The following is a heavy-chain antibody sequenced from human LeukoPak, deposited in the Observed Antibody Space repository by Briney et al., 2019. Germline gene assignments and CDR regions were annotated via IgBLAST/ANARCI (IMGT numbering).Heavy chain of an antibody. CDR3: ARDKGDYSNAYYFDY. D-gene: IGHD4-11*01. V-gene: IGHV1-18*01. CDR2: ISAYNGNA. Sequence: ASVKVSCKASGYTFTSYGISWVRQAPGQGLEWMGWISAYNGNANYAQKLQGRATMTTDTSTNTAYMELRSLRSDDTAVYYCARDKGDYSNAYYFDYWGQGTLVTVSS. CDR1: GYTFTSYG. J-gene: IGHJ4*02.